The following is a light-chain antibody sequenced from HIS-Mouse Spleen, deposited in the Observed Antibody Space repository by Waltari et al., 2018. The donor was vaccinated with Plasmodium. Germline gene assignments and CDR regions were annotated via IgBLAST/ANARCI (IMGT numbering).Light chain of an antibody. V-gene: IGLV3-25*03. J-gene: IGLJ3*02. Sequence: SYELTQPPSVSVSPGQTARITCSGDALPKHYAYWYQQKPGQAPVLVISKDSERPYGIPERFSGSSSGKTVTLTISGVQAEDEADYYCQSADSSGTPNWVFGGGTKLTVL. CDR3: QSADSSGTPNWV. CDR1: ALPKHY. CDR2: KDS.